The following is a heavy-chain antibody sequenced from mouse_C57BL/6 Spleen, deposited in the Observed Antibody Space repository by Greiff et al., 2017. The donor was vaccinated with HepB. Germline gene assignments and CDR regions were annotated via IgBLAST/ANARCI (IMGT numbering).Heavy chain of an antibody. J-gene: IGHJ2*01. V-gene: IGHV3-6*01. CDR3: ARDLFYYYGSSYDY. Sequence: DVKLQESGPGLVKPSQSLSLTCSVTGYSITSGYYWNWIRQFPGNKLEWMGYISYDGSNNYNPSLKNRISITRDTSKNQFFLKLNSVTTEDTATYYCARDLFYYYGSSYDYWGQGTTLTVSS. D-gene: IGHD1-1*01. CDR2: ISYDGSN. CDR1: GYSITSGYY.